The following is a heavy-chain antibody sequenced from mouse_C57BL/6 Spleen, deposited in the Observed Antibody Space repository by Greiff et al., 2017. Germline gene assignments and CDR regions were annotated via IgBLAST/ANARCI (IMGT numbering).Heavy chain of an antibody. Sequence: EVQLQQSGAGLVRPGSSVKMSCTTSGYTFTSYGITWVKQRPGQGLEWVGYLYIGDGYTEYNEKFKGKATLTSDTSSSTAYMQLSSLTCEDSAIYCCARRDYGRSFDGWGTGTTVTVSS. CDR2: LYIGDGYT. D-gene: IGHD1-1*01. CDR3: ARRDYGRSFDG. V-gene: IGHV1-58*01. J-gene: IGHJ1*03. CDR1: GYTFTSYG.